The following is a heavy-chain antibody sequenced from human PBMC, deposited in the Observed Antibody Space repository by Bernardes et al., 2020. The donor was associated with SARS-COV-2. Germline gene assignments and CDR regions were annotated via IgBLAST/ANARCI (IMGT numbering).Heavy chain of an antibody. Sequence: SETLSLTCTVSGGSISSSSYYWGWIRQPPGKGLEWIGSIYYSGSTYYNPSLKSRVTISVDTSKNQFSLKLSSVTAADTAVYYCATGGVVGATIGYWGQGTLVTVSS. CDR2: IYYSGST. V-gene: IGHV4-39*01. CDR1: GGSISSSSYY. CDR3: ATGGVVGATIGY. J-gene: IGHJ4*02. D-gene: IGHD1-26*01.